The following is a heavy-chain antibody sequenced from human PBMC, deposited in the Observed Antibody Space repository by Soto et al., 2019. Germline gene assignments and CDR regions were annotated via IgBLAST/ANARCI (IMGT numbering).Heavy chain of an antibody. V-gene: IGHV1-18*01. CDR1: GYTFTNYD. CDR2: ISTYTGNT. CDR3: AHPSLASAGQNY. Sequence: ASVKVSCKASGYTFTNYDINWVRQAPGQGLEWMGWISTYTGNTNYAQKVQGRVTMTTDTSTSTAYMELRSLRSDDTALYYCAHPSLASAGQNYWGQGTLVTVSS. J-gene: IGHJ4*02. D-gene: IGHD6-13*01.